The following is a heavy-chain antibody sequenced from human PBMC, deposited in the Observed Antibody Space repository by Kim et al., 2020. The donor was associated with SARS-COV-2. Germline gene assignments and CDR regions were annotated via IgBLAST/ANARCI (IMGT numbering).Heavy chain of an antibody. CDR1: GFTFSSYS. D-gene: IGHD3-22*01. CDR3: ARDFSTRSYYDSGGYLSRYYYDMDV. Sequence: GGSLRLSCAASGFTFSSYSMNWVRQAPGKGLEWVSSISSSSSYIYYADSVKGRFTISRDNAKNSLYLQMNSLRAEDTAVYYCARDFSTRSYYDSGGYLSRYYYDMDVWGQGTTVTVSS. CDR2: ISSSSSYI. V-gene: IGHV3-21*01. J-gene: IGHJ6*02.